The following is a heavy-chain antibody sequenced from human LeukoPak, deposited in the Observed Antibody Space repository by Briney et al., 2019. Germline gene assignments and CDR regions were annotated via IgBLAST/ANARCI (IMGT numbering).Heavy chain of an antibody. V-gene: IGHV4-61*02. D-gene: IGHD3-22*01. Sequence: SETLSLTCTVSGGSISSGSYYWSWIRQPAGKGLEWIGRIYTSGSTNYNPSLKSRVIISVDTSKNQFSLKLSSVTAADTAVYYCAREKYYDSSGYSLGGYYYYGMDVWGQGTTVTVSS. CDR1: GGSISSGSYY. CDR3: AREKYYDSSGYSLGGYYYYGMDV. J-gene: IGHJ6*02. CDR2: IYTSGST.